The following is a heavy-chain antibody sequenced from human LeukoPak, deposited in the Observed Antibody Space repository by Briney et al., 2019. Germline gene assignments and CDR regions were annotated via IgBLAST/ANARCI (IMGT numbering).Heavy chain of an antibody. J-gene: IGHJ6*02. D-gene: IGHD2/OR15-2a*01. CDR2: INHSGST. V-gene: IGHV4-34*01. CDR1: GGSFSGYY. CDR3: ASSRGRYYYYGMDV. Sequence: PSETLSLTCAVYGGSFSGYYWSWIRHPPGKGLEWIGEINHSGSTNYNPSLKSRVTMSVDTSKNQFSLKLSSVTAADTAVYYCASSRGRYYYYGMDVWGQGTTVTVSS.